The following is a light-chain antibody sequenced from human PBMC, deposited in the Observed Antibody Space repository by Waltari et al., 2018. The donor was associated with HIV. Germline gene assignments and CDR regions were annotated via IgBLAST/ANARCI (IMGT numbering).Light chain of an antibody. CDR1: SSNIGSKY. CDR2: RNN. CDR3: AAWDDSLL. Sequence: QFVLTQPPSASGTPGQRVTLSCSGSSSNIGSKYVYWYQQLPGTAPKLLIYRNNQRPSGVPDRFSGSKSGTSASLAISGLRSEDEADYYCAAWDDSLLFGGGTKLTVL. V-gene: IGLV1-47*01. J-gene: IGLJ2*01.